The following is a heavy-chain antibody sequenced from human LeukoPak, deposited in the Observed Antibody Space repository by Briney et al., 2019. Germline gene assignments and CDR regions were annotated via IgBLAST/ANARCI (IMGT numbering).Heavy chain of an antibody. D-gene: IGHD4-17*01. CDR2: IYHSGST. CDR1: GDSISSSYW. CDR3: ARKEYGDPSRAFHI. Sequence: SETLSLTCAVSGDSISSSYWWSWVRQAPGKGLEWIGEIYHSGSTNYNPSLKSRVTISVDKSQNQFSLKLSSVTAADTAVYYCARKEYGDPSRAFHIWGQGTVVTVSS. J-gene: IGHJ3*02. V-gene: IGHV4-4*02.